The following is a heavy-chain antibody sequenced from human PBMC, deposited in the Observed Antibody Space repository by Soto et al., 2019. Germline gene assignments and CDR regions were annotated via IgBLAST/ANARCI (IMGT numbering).Heavy chain of an antibody. D-gene: IGHD5-18*01. J-gene: IGHJ4*02. CDR2: IDRDDDK. V-gene: IGHV2-70*01. CDR3: ALFGNSYGWD. Sequence: SGPTLVKPTQTLTLTCTFSGFSLSTRGMCVSWIRQPPGKALEWLALIDRDDDKYYSTSLKTRLTISKDTSKNQVVLTMTKMDPVDTATYYCALFGNSYGWDWGQGTLVTVSS. CDR1: GFSLSTRGMC.